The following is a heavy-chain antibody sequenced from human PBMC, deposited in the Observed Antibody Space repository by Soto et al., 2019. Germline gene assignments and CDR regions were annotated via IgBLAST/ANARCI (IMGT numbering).Heavy chain of an antibody. CDR1: GFTFSSYW. CDR2: IKSDGSGA. D-gene: IGHD3-22*01. V-gene: IGHV3-74*01. Sequence: EVQLVESGGDLVQPGGSLRLSCAASGFTFSSYWMHWVRQAPGKGLVWVSRIKSDGSGAIYADSVKGRFTVSRDNAKNTLYLIMNSLSTEEAAVSCCARGDGDYHDCNGNLGLYWGQGTRVTVSS. CDR3: ARGDGDYHDCNGNLGLY. J-gene: IGHJ4*02.